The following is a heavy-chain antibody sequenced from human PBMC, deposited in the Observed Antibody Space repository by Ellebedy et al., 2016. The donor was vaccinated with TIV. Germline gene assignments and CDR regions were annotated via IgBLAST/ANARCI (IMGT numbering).Heavy chain of an antibody. D-gene: IGHD2-8*02. Sequence: GESLKISCATSGFSFSSYIIHWVRQAPGKGLKWVAVLWYDGSKEYYAESVQGRFTISKDYSKNTVYLHMHSLRVDDTAIYYCPRDVARGDWWLSGHGFWGQGTLVTVSS. CDR2: LWYDGSKE. CDR1: GFSFSSYI. CDR3: PRDVARGDWWLSGHGF. V-gene: IGHV3-33*01. J-gene: IGHJ4*02.